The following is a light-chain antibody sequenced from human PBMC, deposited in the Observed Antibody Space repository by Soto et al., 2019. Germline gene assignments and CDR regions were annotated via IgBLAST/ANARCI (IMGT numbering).Light chain of an antibody. CDR3: SSYTSSSTPYV. J-gene: IGLJ1*01. CDR1: SSDVGGYNY. V-gene: IGLV2-14*01. CDR2: EVS. Sequence: QSALTQPASVSGSPGQSITLSCTGTSSDVGGYNYVSWYQQHPGKAPKLMIYEVSNRPSGVSNRFSGSKSGNTASLTISGIQAEDEADYYCSSYTSSSTPYVFGTGTKLTVL.